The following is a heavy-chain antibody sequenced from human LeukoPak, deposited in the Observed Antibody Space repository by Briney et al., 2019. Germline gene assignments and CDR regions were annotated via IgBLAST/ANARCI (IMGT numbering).Heavy chain of an antibody. CDR2: IHYSGNT. Sequence: SSETLSLTCTVSGGSISSYYWSWIRQPPGKGLEWIGYIHYSGNTNYNPSLKSRVTMSVDTSKNQFSLKLSSVTAADTAVYYCARDQGNYNWFDPWGQGTLVAVSS. CDR1: GGSISSYY. D-gene: IGHD4-11*01. CDR3: ARDQGNYNWFDP. V-gene: IGHV4-59*01. J-gene: IGHJ5*02.